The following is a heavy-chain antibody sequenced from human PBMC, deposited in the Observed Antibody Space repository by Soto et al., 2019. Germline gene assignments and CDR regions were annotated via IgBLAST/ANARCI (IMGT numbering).Heavy chain of an antibody. V-gene: IGHV4-59*08. CDR1: GGSLSSYY. D-gene: IGHD3-22*01. CDR3: AGTYYYDSSGYFPFDY. CDR2: IYYSGST. J-gene: IGHJ4*02. Sequence: SETLSLTCVVSGGSLSSYYWSWIRQPPGKGLEWIGYIYYSGSTNYNPSLKSRVTISVDTSKNQFSLKLSSVTAADTAVYYCAGTYYYDSSGYFPFDYWGQGTLVTVSS.